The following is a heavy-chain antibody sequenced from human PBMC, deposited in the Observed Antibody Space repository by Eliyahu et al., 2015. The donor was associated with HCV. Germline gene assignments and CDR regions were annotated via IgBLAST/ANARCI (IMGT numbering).Heavy chain of an antibody. V-gene: IGHV3-48*01. CDR3: ARARRVGATTPPDLDY. Sequence: EVQLVESGGGLVQPGGSLRLSCAASGFTFSXYSMNXVRQAPGKGLEWVSYISSSSSTIYYADSVKGRFTISRDNAKNSLYLQMNSLRAEDTAVYYCARARRVGATTPPDLDYWGQGTLVTVSS. D-gene: IGHD1-26*01. CDR1: GFTFSXYS. CDR2: ISSSSSTI. J-gene: IGHJ4*02.